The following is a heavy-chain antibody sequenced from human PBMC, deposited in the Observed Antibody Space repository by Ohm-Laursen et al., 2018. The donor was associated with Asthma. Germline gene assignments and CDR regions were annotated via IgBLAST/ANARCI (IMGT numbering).Heavy chain of an antibody. V-gene: IGHV3-21*05. CDR2: ISSSSSYI. D-gene: IGHD3-9*01. CDR3: ARTDVLRYFDWHRPNWFDP. Sequence: SLRLSCSASGFTFSSYSMNWVRQAPGKGLEWVSYISSSSSYIYYADSVKGRFTISRDNAKNSLYLQMNSLRAEDTAVYYCARTDVLRYFDWHRPNWFDPWGQGTLVTVSS. J-gene: IGHJ5*02. CDR1: GFTFSSYS.